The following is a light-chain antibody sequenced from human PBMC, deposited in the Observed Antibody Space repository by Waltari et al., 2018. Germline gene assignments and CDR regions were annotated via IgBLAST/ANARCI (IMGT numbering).Light chain of an antibody. Sequence: DIQMTQSPSSLSASVGAGVTVTCRASQGIDKDLSWYQQKPGEAPTLLIYGASNLQSGVSSRFSGSGSGTDFTLTISTLQTEDVATYYCQQDYTTPFTFGPGTKLDIK. V-gene: IGKV1-27*01. J-gene: IGKJ3*01. CDR3: QQDYTTPFT. CDR1: QGIDKD. CDR2: GAS.